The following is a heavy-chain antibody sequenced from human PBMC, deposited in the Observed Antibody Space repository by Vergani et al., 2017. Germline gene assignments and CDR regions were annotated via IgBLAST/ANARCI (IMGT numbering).Heavy chain of an antibody. Sequence: QVQLVQSGAEVKKPGASVKVSCKASGYTFTSYDINWVRQATGQGLEWMGWMNPNSGNTGYAQKFQGRVTMTRNTSISTAYMELSSLRSEDTAVYYCAREGSPSTYYDFWSGYPYYYYMDVWGKGTTVTVSS. CDR1: GYTFTSYD. CDR3: AREGSPSTYYDFWSGYPYYYYMDV. CDR2: MNPNSGNT. D-gene: IGHD3-3*01. V-gene: IGHV1-8*01. J-gene: IGHJ6*03.